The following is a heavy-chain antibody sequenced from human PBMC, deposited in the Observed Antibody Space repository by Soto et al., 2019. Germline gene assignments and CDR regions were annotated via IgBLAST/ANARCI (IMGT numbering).Heavy chain of an antibody. Sequence: SETLSLTCTVSGGSISSYYWSWIRQPPGKGLEWIGYIYHSGSTNYNPSLKSRVTISVDTSKNQFSLKLSSVTAADTAVYYCATLGEYYYGSGSYYQPPGYWGQGTLVTVSS. CDR3: ATLGEYYYGSGSYYQPPGY. D-gene: IGHD3-10*01. J-gene: IGHJ4*02. CDR1: GGSISSYY. CDR2: IYHSGST. V-gene: IGHV4-59*12.